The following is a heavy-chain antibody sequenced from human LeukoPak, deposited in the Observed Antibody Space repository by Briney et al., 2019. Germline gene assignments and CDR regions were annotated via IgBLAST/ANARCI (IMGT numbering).Heavy chain of an antibody. V-gene: IGHV1-46*01. CDR3: ARGGSGWPIDY. D-gene: IGHD6-19*01. CDR2: INPSGGST. Sequence: ASVKVSCKASGYIFTSSYIHWVRQAPGQGLEWMGMINPSGGSTGYAQKFQGRLTMTRDTSISTAYLELSSLTSDDTAVYYCARGGSGWPIDYWGQGTLVTVSS. CDR1: GYIFTSSY. J-gene: IGHJ4*02.